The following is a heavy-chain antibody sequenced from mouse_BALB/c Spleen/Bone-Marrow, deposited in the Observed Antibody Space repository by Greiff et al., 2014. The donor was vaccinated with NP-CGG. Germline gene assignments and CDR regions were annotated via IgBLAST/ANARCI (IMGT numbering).Heavy chain of an antibody. V-gene: IGHV1-9*01. J-gene: IGHJ2*01. CDR2: ILPGSGST. D-gene: IGHD4-1*02. Sequence: VQLQQSGAELMKPGASVKISCKAPGYTFSSYWIGWVNQRPGHGLEWIGEILPGSGSTNYNEKFKGKATFTADTSSNTSYMQLSSLTSEDSAVYYCARSTGTWDYWGQGTTLTVSS. CDR1: GYTFSSYW. CDR3: ARSTGTWDY.